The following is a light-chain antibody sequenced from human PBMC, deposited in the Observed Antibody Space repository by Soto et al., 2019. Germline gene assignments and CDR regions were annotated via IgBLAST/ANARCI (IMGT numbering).Light chain of an antibody. J-gene: IGLJ1*01. Sequence: SVLTQPASVSGSPGQSITFSCTGTSSDIGVYNYVSWYQQHPGKAPKLMIYEVNNRPSGVSNRFSGSKSGNTASLTISGLQAEDEADYYCSSYTTSNTYVFGTGTKVTVL. V-gene: IGLV2-14*01. CDR2: EVN. CDR3: SSYTTSNTYV. CDR1: SSDIGVYNY.